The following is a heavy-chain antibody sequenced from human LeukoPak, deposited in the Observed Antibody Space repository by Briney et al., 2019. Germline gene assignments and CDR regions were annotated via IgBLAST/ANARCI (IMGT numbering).Heavy chain of an antibody. Sequence: GGSLRLSCAASGFTFTSYWMTWVCQAPGKGLEWVANINPDGTKKTYVDSVKGRFTISRDNAENSLHLQMNSLRVEDTAVYYCASQPAVVDLDCWGQGTLVTVSS. V-gene: IGHV3-7*01. D-gene: IGHD5-18*01. CDR3: ASQPAVVDLDC. J-gene: IGHJ4*02. CDR1: GFTFTSYW. CDR2: INPDGTKK.